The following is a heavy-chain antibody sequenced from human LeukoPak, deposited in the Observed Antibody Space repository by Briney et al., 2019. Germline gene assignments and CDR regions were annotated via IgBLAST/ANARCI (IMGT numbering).Heavy chain of an antibody. D-gene: IGHD6-13*01. Sequence: SGPTLVNPTQTLTLTCTFSGFSLSTSGVGVGWIRQPPGKALEWLALIYWNDDKRYSPSLKSRLTITKDTSKNQVVLTMTNMDPVDTATYYCAHRPLAYSSSWSDYFDYWGQGTLVTVSS. V-gene: IGHV2-5*01. CDR1: GFSLSTSGVG. CDR3: AHRPLAYSSSWSDYFDY. CDR2: IYWNDDK. J-gene: IGHJ4*02.